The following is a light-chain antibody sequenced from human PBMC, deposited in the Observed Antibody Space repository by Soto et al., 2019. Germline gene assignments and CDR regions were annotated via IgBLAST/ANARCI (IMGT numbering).Light chain of an antibody. CDR1: QNVRNNS. Sequence: EIVLTQSPGTLSLSPGERATLSCRASQNVRNNSVAWYKQHPGQAPRLLIFGSSSRATGTTDRFSGSGSGTDFTITISRLEPKDSAVYICNQYGYGVDTFVQGTRLEIK. V-gene: IGKV3-20*01. J-gene: IGKJ2*01. CDR3: NQYGYGVDT. CDR2: GSS.